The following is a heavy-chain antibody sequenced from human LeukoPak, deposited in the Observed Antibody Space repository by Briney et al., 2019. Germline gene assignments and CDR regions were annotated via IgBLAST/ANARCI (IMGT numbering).Heavy chain of an antibody. D-gene: IGHD3-3*01. CDR1: GGSISSYY. J-gene: IGHJ4*02. CDR2: IYYSGSA. V-gene: IGHV4-59*01. Sequence: QSSETLSLTCTVSGGSISSYYWSWIRQPPGKGLEWIGYIYYSGSANYNPSLKSRVTISVDTSKNQFSLKLSSVTAADTAVYYCARGGSDYDFWSALIFDYWGQGTLVTVSS. CDR3: ARGGSDYDFWSALIFDY.